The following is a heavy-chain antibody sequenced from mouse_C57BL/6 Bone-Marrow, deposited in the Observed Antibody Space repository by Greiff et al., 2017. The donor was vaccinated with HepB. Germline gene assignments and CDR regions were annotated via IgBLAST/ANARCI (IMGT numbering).Heavy chain of an antibody. V-gene: IGHV1-26*01. J-gene: IGHJ4*01. CDR1: GYTFTDYY. Sequence: VQLKQSGPELVKPGASVKISCKASGYTFTDYYMNWVKQSHGKSLEWIGDINPNNGGTSYNQKFKGKATLTVDKSSSTAYMELRSLTSEDSAVYYCAPYYYGSSGDAMDYWGQGTSVTVSS. CDR3: APYYYGSSGDAMDY. CDR2: INPNNGGT. D-gene: IGHD1-1*01.